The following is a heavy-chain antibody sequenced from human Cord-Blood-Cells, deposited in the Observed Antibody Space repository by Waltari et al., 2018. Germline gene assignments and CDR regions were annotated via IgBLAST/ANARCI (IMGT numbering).Heavy chain of an antibody. CDR2: INPNSGGT. CDR1: GNTFTGYY. Sequence: QVQLVQSGAEVKKPGASVKVSCKASGNTFTGYYMHWGRPAPGQGLEWMGWINPNSGGTNYAQKFQGRVTMTRDTSTSTAYMELSRLRSDDTAVYYCAFQYSSSWYKSLFDYWGQGTLVTVSS. CDR3: AFQYSSSWYKSLFDY. D-gene: IGHD6-13*01. J-gene: IGHJ4*02. V-gene: IGHV1-2*02.